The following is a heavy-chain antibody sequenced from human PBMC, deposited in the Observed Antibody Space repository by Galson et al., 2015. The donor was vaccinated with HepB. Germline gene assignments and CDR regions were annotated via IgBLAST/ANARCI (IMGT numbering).Heavy chain of an antibody. CDR3: ARDRYATGSFDY. J-gene: IGHJ4*02. Sequence: LRLSCAASGFTFSSYWMTWVRQTPGKGLEWVANIQGDGTSLHYVDSVKGRFTISRDNAHNSVYLQMNSLNAEDTALYYCARDRYATGSFDYWGQGIVVTVSS. D-gene: IGHD2-2*01. CDR2: IQGDGTSL. V-gene: IGHV3-7*01. CDR1: GFTFSSYW.